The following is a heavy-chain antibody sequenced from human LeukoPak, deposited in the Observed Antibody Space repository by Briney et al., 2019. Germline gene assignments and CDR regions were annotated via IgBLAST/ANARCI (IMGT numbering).Heavy chain of an antibody. Sequence: ASVKVSCKASGYTFTSYDIHWVRQATGQGLEWMGWMNPNSGSTGYARNFQGRVTITRNTSISTAYMELSSLRSEDTAVYYCARAPSRIAARLQDIVGGYYMDVWGKGTTVTVSS. V-gene: IGHV1-8*03. CDR1: GYTFTSYD. CDR3: ARAPSRIAARLQDIVGGYYMDV. CDR2: MNPNSGST. J-gene: IGHJ6*03. D-gene: IGHD6-6*01.